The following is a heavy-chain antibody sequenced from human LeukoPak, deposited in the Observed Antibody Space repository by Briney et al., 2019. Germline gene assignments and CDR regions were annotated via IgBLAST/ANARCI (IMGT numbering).Heavy chain of an antibody. CDR2: MSYDGSNK. CDR3: AREMNYGGQGSPVGFDI. Sequence: GGFLRLSCAASGFTFSYYAHHWVRQAPGKGLEWVAVMSYDGSNKHYADSVKGRFTISRDNSKNTLYLEMNSLRAEDTAVYYCAREMNYGGQGSPVGFDIWGQGTLVTVSS. D-gene: IGHD4-23*01. V-gene: IGHV3-30*04. CDR1: GFTFSYYA. J-gene: IGHJ3*02.